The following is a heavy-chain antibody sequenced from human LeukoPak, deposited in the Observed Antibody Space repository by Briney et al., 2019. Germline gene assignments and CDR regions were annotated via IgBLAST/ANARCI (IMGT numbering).Heavy chain of an antibody. CDR3: AIGGTYGSGS. CDR2: INNDGSNT. Sequence: GGSLRLSCAASGFPFANTWMDWVRHAPGKGLVWVSLINNDGSNTKYADSVKGRFTISRDNAKNTVYLQMNSLRAEDTAVYYCAIGGTYGSGSWGQGTLVTVSS. J-gene: IGHJ4*02. V-gene: IGHV3-74*03. D-gene: IGHD3-10*01. CDR1: GFPFANTW.